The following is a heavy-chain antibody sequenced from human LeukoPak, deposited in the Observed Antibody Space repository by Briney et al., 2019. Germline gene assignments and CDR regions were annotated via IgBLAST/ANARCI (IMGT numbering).Heavy chain of an antibody. CDR3: AKRGVVIRVILVGFHKEAYYFDS. CDR1: GITLSNYG. J-gene: IGHJ4*02. Sequence: GGSLRLSCAVSGITLSNYGMSWVRQAPGKGLEWVAGISGSGGSTNYADSVKDRFTISRDSPKNTLYLQMNSLRAEDTAVYFCAKRGVVIRVILVGFHKEAYYFDSWGQGALVTVSS. V-gene: IGHV3-23*01. D-gene: IGHD3-22*01. CDR2: ISGSGGST.